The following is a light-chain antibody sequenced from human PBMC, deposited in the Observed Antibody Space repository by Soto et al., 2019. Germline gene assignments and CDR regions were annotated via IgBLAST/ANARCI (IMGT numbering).Light chain of an antibody. CDR1: SSNIGSNY. Sequence: QSVLIQPHSASGTPGQRVTISCSGSSSNIGSNYVYWFQQLPGAAPKLLIYRNNQRPSGVPDRFSGSKSGTSASLAISGLLSEDEADFYCATWEDNLTARVFCGVTKLTVL. CDR2: RNN. V-gene: IGLV1-47*01. J-gene: IGLJ3*02. CDR3: ATWEDNLTARV.